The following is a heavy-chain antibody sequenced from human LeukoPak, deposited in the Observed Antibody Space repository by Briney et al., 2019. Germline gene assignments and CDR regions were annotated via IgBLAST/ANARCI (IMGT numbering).Heavy chain of an antibody. J-gene: IGHJ4*02. Sequence: PSETLSLTCAVYGGSFSGYYWSWIRQPPGKGLEGIGEINHSGSTNYNPSLKSRVTISVDTSKNQFSLKLSSVTAADTAVYYCARGHMVARKFGNYYFDYWGQGTLVTVSS. CDR3: ARGHMVARKFGNYYFDY. V-gene: IGHV4-34*01. D-gene: IGHD3-16*01. CDR1: GGSFSGYY. CDR2: INHSGST.